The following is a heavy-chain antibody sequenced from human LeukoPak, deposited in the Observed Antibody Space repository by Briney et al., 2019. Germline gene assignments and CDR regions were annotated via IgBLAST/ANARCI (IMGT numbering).Heavy chain of an antibody. CDR1: GALFSSTIHY. V-gene: IGHV4-39*01. D-gene: IGHD6-19*01. J-gene: IGHJ4*02. CDR3: ARQPTVNRGAVASNFDY. CDR2: VYYAGNT. Sequence: SETLSLTRTVSGALFSSTIHYWDWIRQPPGKGREWIGSVYYAGNTYYNASFQNRVTISMDTSKNQFSLRLSTMSATDTAVYFCARQPTVNRGAVASNFDYWGQGTLVTVSS.